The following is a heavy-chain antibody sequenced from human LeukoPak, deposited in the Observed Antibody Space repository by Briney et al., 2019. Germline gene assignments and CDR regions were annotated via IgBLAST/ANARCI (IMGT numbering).Heavy chain of an antibody. CDR3: ARAPTEVVAARPVVPDY. V-gene: IGHV1-2*02. CDR1: GYTFTGYY. J-gene: IGHJ4*02. CDR2: INPNSGGT. Sequence: EASVKVSCKASGYTFTGYYMHWVRQAPGQGLEWMGWINPNSGGTNYAQKFQGRVTMTRDTSISTAYMELSRLRSDDTAVYYCARAPTEVVAARPVVPDYWGQGTLVTVSS. D-gene: IGHD6-6*01.